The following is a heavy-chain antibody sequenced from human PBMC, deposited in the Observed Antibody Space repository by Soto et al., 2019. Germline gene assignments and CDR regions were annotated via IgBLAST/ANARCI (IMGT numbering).Heavy chain of an antibody. D-gene: IGHD4-4*01. CDR2: ISYNERNK. V-gene: IGHV3-30*04. CDR3: ARDRSETSLTLVDS. Sequence: GGSLRLSCVGSGFTFSRYSMHWVRQVPGKGLEWVSIISYNERNKYYVDSVKGRFSISRDNSRNAVYLQMNSLRHEDTAVYFCARDRSETSLTLVDSWGQGVLVTVSS. CDR1: GFTFSRYS. J-gene: IGHJ4*02.